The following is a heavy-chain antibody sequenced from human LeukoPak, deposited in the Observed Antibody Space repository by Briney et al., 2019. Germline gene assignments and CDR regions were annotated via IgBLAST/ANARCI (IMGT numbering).Heavy chain of an antibody. D-gene: IGHD1-26*01. V-gene: IGHV4-59*01. CDR3: ARESYSGSYLGNWFDP. J-gene: IGHJ5*02. Sequence: SETLSLTCAVSGGSIRSYYWSWIRQPPGKGLEWIGYMYYSGITNYNPSLKSRVTISVDTSKNQFSLKLSSVTAADTAVYYCARESYSGSYLGNWFDPWGQGTLVTVSS. CDR2: MYYSGIT. CDR1: GGSIRSYY.